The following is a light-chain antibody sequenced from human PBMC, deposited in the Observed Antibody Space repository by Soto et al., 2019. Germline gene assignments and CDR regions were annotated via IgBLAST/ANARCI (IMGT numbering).Light chain of an antibody. Sequence: LTQSPASLSLSPGERATLSCRASQTVGISLAWYQHKPGQPPRLLIYDASKRATGIPARFGGSGSGTDFTLPISSLEPEDFAVYYCQQRTNWLFTFGPGTKVDI. J-gene: IGKJ3*01. CDR2: DAS. CDR1: QTVGIS. V-gene: IGKV3-11*01. CDR3: QQRTNWLFT.